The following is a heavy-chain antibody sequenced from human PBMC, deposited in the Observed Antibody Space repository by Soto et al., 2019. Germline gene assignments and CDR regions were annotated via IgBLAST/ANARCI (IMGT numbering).Heavy chain of an antibody. V-gene: IGHV3-23*01. CDR2: ISGSGGST. D-gene: IGHD6-19*01. CDR3: AKRVKDTGWYPTPDY. J-gene: IGHJ4*02. CDR1: GFSFSSYA. Sequence: ESGGGLVQPGGSLRLSCAASGFSFSSYAMTWVRQAPGKGLEWVSAISGSGGSTYYRDSVKGRFTISRDNSKNTLYLQMNSLRAEDTAIYYCAKRVKDTGWYPTPDYWGQGTLVTVSS.